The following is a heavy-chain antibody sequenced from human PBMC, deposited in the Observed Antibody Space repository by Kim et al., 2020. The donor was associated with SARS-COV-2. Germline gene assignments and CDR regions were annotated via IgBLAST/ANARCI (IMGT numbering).Heavy chain of an antibody. V-gene: IGHV4-39*01. J-gene: IGHJ4*02. D-gene: IGHD3-16*01. Sequence: SETLSLTCTVSGGSISSSSYYWGWIRQPPGKGLEWIGSIYYSGSTYYNPSLKSRVTISVDTSKNQFSLKLSSVTAADTAVYYCARGPYDYIWGSLTHHFDYWGQGTLVTVSS. CDR1: GGSISSSSYY. CDR2: IYYSGST. CDR3: ARGPYDYIWGSLTHHFDY.